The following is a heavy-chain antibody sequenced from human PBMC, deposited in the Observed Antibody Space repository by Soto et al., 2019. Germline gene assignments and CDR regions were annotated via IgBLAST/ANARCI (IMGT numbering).Heavy chain of an antibody. V-gene: IGHV1-69*06. J-gene: IGHJ5*02. CDR3: AREEYSSTDWFDP. CDR2: IIPIFGTA. D-gene: IGHD6-6*01. CDR1: GGTFSSYA. Sequence: QVQLVQSGAEVKKPGSSVKVSCKASGGTFSSYAISWVRQSPGQGLEWMGGIIPIFGTANYAQKCQDRVTNTADKSTTPAQMELSSLRSEDTAVYYCAREEYSSTDWFDPWGQGPLVTVSS.